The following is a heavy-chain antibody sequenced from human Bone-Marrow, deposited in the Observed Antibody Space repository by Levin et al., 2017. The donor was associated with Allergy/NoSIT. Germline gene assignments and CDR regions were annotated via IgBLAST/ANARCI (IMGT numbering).Heavy chain of an antibody. CDR2: INQDGSEK. D-gene: IGHD3-3*01. CDR3: ARSILSYELWSAFSTWFDS. V-gene: IGHV3-7*01. J-gene: IGHJ5*01. CDR1: GFTFSSYW. Sequence: GGSLRLSCAASGFTFSSYWMSWVRQAPGKGLEWVANINQDGSEKHLLDSVKGRFTISRDNAKNSLYLQMTSLRAEDTAVYYCARSILSYELWSAFSTWFDSWGQGTLVTVSS.